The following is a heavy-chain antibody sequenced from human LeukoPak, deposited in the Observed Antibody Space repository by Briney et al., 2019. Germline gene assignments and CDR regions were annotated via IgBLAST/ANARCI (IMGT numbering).Heavy chain of an antibody. CDR2: ISSSSSYI. Sequence: PGGSLRLSCAASGFTFSSYSMNWVRQAPGKGLEWVSSISSSSSYIYYADSVKGRFTISRDNAKNSLYLQMNSLRAEDTAVYYCARGRNPPQEAGYHYWGQGTLVTVSS. CDR3: ARGRNPPQEAGYHY. D-gene: IGHD1-14*01. J-gene: IGHJ4*02. CDR1: GFTFSSYS. V-gene: IGHV3-21*01.